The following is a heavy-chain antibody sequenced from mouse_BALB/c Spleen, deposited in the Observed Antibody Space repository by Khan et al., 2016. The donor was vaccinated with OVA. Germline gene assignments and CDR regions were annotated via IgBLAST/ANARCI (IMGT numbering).Heavy chain of an antibody. D-gene: IGHD2-14*01. V-gene: IGHV1S34*01. CDR1: GYSFTGYY. CDR3: ARGYDFFAY. Sequence: LVKTGASVKISCKASGYSFTGYYIHWVKQSHGKSLEWIGFISCYNGATGYNQKFQGKATFTVDPSSSTAYMQFSSLTSEDSAVYFCARGYDFFAYWGQGTLVTVSA. CDR2: ISCYNGAT. J-gene: IGHJ3*01.